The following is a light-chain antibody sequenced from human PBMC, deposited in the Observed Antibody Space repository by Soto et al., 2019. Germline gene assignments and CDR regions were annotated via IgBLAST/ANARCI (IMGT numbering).Light chain of an antibody. CDR2: DAS. CDR3: QQRSNGPLT. V-gene: IGKV3-11*01. CDR1: QSVSSY. Sequence: EIVLTQSPATLSLSPGERATLSCRASQSVSSYLAWYQQKPGQAPRLLIYDASNRATGIPARFSGSGSGTDFTLTISSLEPEDVAVYYCQQRSNGPLTFGQGTRLEIK. J-gene: IGKJ5*01.